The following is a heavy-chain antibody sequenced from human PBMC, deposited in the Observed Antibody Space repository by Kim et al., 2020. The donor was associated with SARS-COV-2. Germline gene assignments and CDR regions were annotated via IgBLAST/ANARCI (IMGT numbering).Heavy chain of an antibody. Sequence: ADSVSGRFTSSRDNSKNPLYLQMNSLRAEDTAVYYCAKEGTHIAARRTDYWGKGTLVTVSS. V-gene: IGHV3-23*01. D-gene: IGHD6-6*01. J-gene: IGHJ4*02. CDR3: AKEGTHIAARRTDY.